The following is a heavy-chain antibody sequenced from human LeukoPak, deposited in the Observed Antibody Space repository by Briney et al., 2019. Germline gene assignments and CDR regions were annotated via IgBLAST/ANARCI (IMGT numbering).Heavy chain of an antibody. Sequence: ASVTVSCKASGYTFTNYFIHWVRQAPGQGLEWMGWVNPNSGATNYAQKFQGKVTMTRDTPISTAYMDLTRLSSDDTAVYYCARDTGYYARSGFPPVAFDIWGQGTMVTVSS. CDR2: VNPNSGAT. V-gene: IGHV1-2*02. CDR1: GYTFTNYF. CDR3: ARDTGYYARSGFPPVAFDI. D-gene: IGHD3-22*01. J-gene: IGHJ3*02.